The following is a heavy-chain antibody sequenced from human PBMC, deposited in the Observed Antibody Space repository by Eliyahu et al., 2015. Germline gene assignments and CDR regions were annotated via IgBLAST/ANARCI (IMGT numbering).Heavy chain of an antibody. V-gene: IGHV2-5*02. J-gene: IGHJ2*01. D-gene: IGHD6-13*01. Sequence: QITLKESGPTLVKPTQTLTLTCTFSGFSLSTSGVGVGWIRQPPGKALEWLALIYWDDDKRYSPSLKSRLTITKDTSKNQVVLTMTNMDPVDTATYYCAHGWTLYSNERGWYFDLWGRGTLVTVSS. CDR2: IYWDDDK. CDR3: AHGWTLYSNERGWYFDL. CDR1: GFSLSTSGVG.